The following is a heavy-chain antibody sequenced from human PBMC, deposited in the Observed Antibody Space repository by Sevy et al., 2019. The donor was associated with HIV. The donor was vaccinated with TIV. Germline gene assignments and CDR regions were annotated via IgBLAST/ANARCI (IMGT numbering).Heavy chain of an antibody. V-gene: IGHV3-23*01. Sequence: GGSLRLSCAASGFTFSNYAMSWVRQAPGKGLEWVSGVGSGGSTYYADSLKGRFTISRDNSKNTLYLQTNSLRAEDTAVYYCAKGGGIAARLPYYYGMDVWGQGTTVTVSS. CDR3: AKGGGIAARLPYYYGMDV. CDR2: VGSGGST. CDR1: GFTFSNYA. J-gene: IGHJ6*02. D-gene: IGHD6-6*01.